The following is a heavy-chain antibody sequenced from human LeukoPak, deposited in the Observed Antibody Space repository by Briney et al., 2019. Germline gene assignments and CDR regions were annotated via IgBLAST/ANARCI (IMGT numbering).Heavy chain of an antibody. CDR2: ISDSGDKT. V-gene: IGHV3-23*01. CDR1: GFTFSNYA. D-gene: IGHD2-8*01. Sequence: GGSLRLSCAASGFTFSNYAMSWVRQAPGKGLECVSAISDSGDKTDYADSVRGRFTIYRDNSKDTLYLQMNSLRIEDTAFYYCAKDIIGYAPLWGQGTLVTVSS. J-gene: IGHJ4*02. CDR3: AKDIIGYAPL.